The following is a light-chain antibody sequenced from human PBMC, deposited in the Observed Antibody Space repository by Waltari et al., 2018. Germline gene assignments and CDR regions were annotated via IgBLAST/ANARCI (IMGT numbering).Light chain of an antibody. J-gene: IGLJ2*01. Sequence: QSVLTQPPSASGTPGQRVTISCSGSSPNIGSNYVYWYQQLPGTAPQLLIYRNNQRPSGVPDRFSGSKSGTSASLAISGLRSEDEADYYCAAWDDSLSGPGVFGGGTMLTVL. V-gene: IGLV1-47*01. CDR1: SPNIGSNY. CDR2: RNN. CDR3: AAWDDSLSGPGV.